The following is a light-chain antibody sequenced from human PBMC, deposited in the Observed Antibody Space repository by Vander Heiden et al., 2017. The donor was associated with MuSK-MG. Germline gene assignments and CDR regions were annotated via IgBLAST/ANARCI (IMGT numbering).Light chain of an antibody. Sequence: SSELTKDPAVSVALGQTVTITCQGDSLRSYYANWYQQKPGLAPVLVIYGKNNRPSGIPDRFSGSSSGNTASLTITGAQAEDEADYYCNSRDSSGDHWVFGGGTKLTVL. CDR2: GKN. CDR3: NSRDSSGDHWV. J-gene: IGLJ2*01. V-gene: IGLV3-19*01. CDR1: SLRSYY.